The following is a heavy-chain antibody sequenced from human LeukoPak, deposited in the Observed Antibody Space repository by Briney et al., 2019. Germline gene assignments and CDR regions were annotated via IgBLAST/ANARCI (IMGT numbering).Heavy chain of an antibody. CDR3: ARDKVKHDFWSGLLRDYGMDV. CDR1: SFTYSSYQ. D-gene: IGHD3-3*01. Sequence: AVSLTLSCAASSFTYSSYQMIWLPHAPGKGREGGANIEQGGREKYYVVSVRGRFTISRDNAKPSLYLQMNSMRAEETAVYYCARDKVKHDFWSGLLRDYGMDVWGQGTTVTVSS. V-gene: IGHV3-7*01. J-gene: IGHJ6*02. CDR2: IEQGGREK.